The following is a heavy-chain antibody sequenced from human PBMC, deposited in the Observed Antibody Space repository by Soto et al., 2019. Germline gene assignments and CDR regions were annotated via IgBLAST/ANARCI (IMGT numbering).Heavy chain of an antibody. CDR1: GLSVSDKY. CDR2: TYTGGKS. J-gene: IGHJ4*02. D-gene: IGHD3-10*01. Sequence: EVQLVQTGGGLIKPGGSLSLSCAASGLSVSDKYMSWVRQAPGKWLEWVSLTYTGGKSYFADFVKGRFIVSIDISKNTLFLNMNSMAAEDTAVYYCAREGYAYGLDFWGQGSLVTVSS. CDR3: AREGYAYGLDF. V-gene: IGHV3-53*02.